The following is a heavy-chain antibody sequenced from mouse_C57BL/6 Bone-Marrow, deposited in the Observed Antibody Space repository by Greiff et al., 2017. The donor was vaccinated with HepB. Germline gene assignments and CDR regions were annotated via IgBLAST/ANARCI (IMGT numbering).Heavy chain of an antibody. D-gene: IGHD1-1*01. CDR1: GYTFTSYW. V-gene: IGHV1-64*01. Sequence: QVQLQQPGAELVKPGASVKLSCKASGYTFTSYWMHWVKQRPGQGLEWIGMIHPNSGSTNYNEKFKSKATLTVDKSSRTAYMQLSSLTSEDSAVYYCAGITTVVATNYYAMDYWGQGTSVTVSS. J-gene: IGHJ4*01. CDR2: IHPNSGST. CDR3: AGITTVVATNYYAMDY.